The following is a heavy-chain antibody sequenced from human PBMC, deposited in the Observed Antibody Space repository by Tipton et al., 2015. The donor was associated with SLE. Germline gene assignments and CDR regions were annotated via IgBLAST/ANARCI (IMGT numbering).Heavy chain of an antibody. J-gene: IGHJ3*02. CDR2: MNPKSGNK. CDR1: GYTFNTYD. V-gene: IGHV1-8*02. CDR3: ASRYSSTWADAFDI. Sequence: QLVQSGAEVKKPGTSIKVSCKASGYTFNTYDINWVRKTTGQGLECMGWMNPKSGNKGYAQKFQGRVTLTMDTSVTTAYMELSNLNSDDAAVYFCASRYSSTWADAFDIWGQGTMVTVSS. D-gene: IGHD6-6*01.